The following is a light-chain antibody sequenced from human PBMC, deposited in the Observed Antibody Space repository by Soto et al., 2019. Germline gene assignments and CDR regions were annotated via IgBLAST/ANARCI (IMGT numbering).Light chain of an antibody. V-gene: IGKV3-15*01. CDR1: RSISSS. CDR3: QQYKYWPLA. J-gene: IGKJ4*01. Sequence: ETAMTQSPATLSVSPGEGATLSCRASRSISSSLAWYQQKPGRAPRLLIYGASTRATDIPARFSGSGSGTEFTLTISSLQSEDFAIYYCQQYKYWPLAFGGGTKVDIK. CDR2: GAS.